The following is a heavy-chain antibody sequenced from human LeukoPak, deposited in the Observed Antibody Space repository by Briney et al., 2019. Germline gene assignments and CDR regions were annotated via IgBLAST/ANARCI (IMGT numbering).Heavy chain of an antibody. CDR3: ARDLATAATADRAFDI. D-gene: IGHD6-13*01. Sequence: SETLSLTCAVYGGSFSGYYWSWIRQPPGKGLEWIGELNHIGSTNYNPSLKSRVTILVDTSKNQFSLKLSSVTAADTAVYYCARDLATAATADRAFDIWGQGTMVTVSS. V-gene: IGHV4-34*01. CDR2: LNHIGST. J-gene: IGHJ3*02. CDR1: GGSFSGYY.